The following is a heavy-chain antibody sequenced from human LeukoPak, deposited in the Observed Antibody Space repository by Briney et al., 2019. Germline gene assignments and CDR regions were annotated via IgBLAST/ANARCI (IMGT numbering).Heavy chain of an antibody. J-gene: IGHJ6*02. V-gene: IGHV3-48*03. CDR3: ARGRLGYYDSSGYHHYYYYGMDV. CDR2: ISSSGSTI. Sequence: GGSLRLSCAASGFTFSSYEMNWVRQAPGKGLEWVSYISSSGSTIYYADSVKGRFTISRDNAKNSLYLQMNSLRAEDTAVYYCARGRLGYYDSSGYHHYYYYGMDVWGQGTTVTVSS. D-gene: IGHD3-22*01. CDR1: GFTFSSYE.